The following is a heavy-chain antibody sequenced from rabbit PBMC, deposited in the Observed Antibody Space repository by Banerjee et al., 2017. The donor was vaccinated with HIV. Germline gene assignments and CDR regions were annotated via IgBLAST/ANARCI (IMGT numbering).Heavy chain of an antibody. V-gene: IGHV1S45*01. J-gene: IGHJ4*01. Sequence: QEQLEESGGDLVKPEGSLTLTCTASGFSFSGSYWICWVRQAPGKGLEWIGCIYTGSCSTWYASWAKGRFTISKTSSTTVTLQMTSLTAADTATYFCARDSYDDDGDLNLWGPGTLVTVS. CDR3: ARDSYDDDGDLNL. CDR1: GFSFSGSYW. CDR2: IYTGSCST. D-gene: IGHD2-1*01.